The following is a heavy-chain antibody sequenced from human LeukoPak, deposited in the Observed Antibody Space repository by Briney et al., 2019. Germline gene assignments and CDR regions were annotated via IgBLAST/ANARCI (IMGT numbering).Heavy chain of an antibody. V-gene: IGHV3-15*01. D-gene: IGHD6-13*01. J-gene: IGHJ4*02. Sequence: PGGSLRLSCAAPGFTFADAWMSWVRQAPGKGLEWVGRIKSKTDGGTTDYAAPVRGRFTFSRDDSENTLYLQMDSLKTEDTAVYYCTTEYASSWFSSGYWGQGTLVTVSS. CDR1: GFTFADAW. CDR2: IKSKTDGGTT. CDR3: TTEYASSWFSSGY.